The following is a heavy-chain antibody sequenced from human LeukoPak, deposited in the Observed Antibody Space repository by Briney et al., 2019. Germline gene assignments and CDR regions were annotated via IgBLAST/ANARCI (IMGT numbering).Heavy chain of an antibody. CDR2: INHSGST. CDR3: ARGQDYYDSGGYY. Sequence: SETLSLTCAVYGGSFSGYYWSWIRQPPGKGLEWIGEINHSGSTNYNPSLKSRVTISVDTSKNQFSLKLSSVTAADTAVYYCARGQDYYDSGGYYWGQGTLVTVSS. V-gene: IGHV4-34*01. CDR1: GGSFSGYY. D-gene: IGHD3-22*01. J-gene: IGHJ4*02.